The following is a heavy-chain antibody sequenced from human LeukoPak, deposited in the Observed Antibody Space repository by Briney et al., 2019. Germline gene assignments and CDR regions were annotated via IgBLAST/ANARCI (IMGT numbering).Heavy chain of an antibody. Sequence: SETLSLTCTVSGGSISSGGYYWSWIRQHPGKGLEWIGYIYYSGSTYYNPSLKSRVTISVDTSKNQFSLKLSSVTAADTAVYYCARLGNRDGYNYFLDYWGQGILVTVSS. CDR1: GGSISSGGYY. CDR3: ARLGNRDGYNYFLDY. J-gene: IGHJ4*02. D-gene: IGHD5-24*01. V-gene: IGHV4-31*03. CDR2: IYYSGST.